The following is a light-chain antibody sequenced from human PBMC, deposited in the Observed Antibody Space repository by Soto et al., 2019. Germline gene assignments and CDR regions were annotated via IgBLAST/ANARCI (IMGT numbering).Light chain of an antibody. Sequence: QSVLTQPPSASGTPGQRVTISCSGSSSNIGSNYVYWYQHLPGTAPKLLIYRNDQRPSEVPDRFSGSVSGTSASLAISGLRSEDEANYYCAALDDNLSGVVFGGGTKLTVL. CDR3: AALDDNLSGVV. CDR2: RND. CDR1: SSNIGSNY. J-gene: IGLJ2*01. V-gene: IGLV1-47*01.